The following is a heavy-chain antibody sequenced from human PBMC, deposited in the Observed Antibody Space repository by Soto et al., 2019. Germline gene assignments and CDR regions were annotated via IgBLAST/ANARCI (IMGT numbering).Heavy chain of an antibody. CDR3: AKDRYNYGLRYYFDF. V-gene: IGHV3-30*18. J-gene: IGHJ4*02. Sequence: GESLKISCAASGFPFSSYGMHWVRQAPGKGLEWVAVISFDGSNKYCADSVKGRFTISRDNSKNTLYLQMISLRAEDTAVYYCAKDRYNYGLRYYFDFWGQGTLVTVSS. CDR2: ISFDGSNK. D-gene: IGHD5-18*01. CDR1: GFPFSSYG.